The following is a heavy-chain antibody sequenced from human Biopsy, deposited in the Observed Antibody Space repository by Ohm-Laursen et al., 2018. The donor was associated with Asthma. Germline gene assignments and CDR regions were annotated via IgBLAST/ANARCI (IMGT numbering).Heavy chain of an antibody. J-gene: IGHJ4*02. CDR1: AGSFSNFA. Sequence: SSVKVACQVSAGSFSNFAFSWVRQGPGHGLEWMGTILTKFNITSYAEKFQGRVTITADKSTSTTYMELSRLRSEDTAVYYCARSYDTDSYPVLVLDYWGQGTLVTVSS. CDR3: ARSYDTDSYPVLVLDY. CDR2: ILTKFNIT. D-gene: IGHD3-22*01. V-gene: IGHV1-69*04.